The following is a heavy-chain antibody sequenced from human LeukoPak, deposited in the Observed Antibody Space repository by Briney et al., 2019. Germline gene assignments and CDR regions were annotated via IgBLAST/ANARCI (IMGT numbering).Heavy chain of an antibody. Sequence: GGSLRLSCAASGFTFSNAWMSWVRQAPGKGLEWVGRIKSKTDGGTIDYAPPVKGRFTISRDDSKTTLYLQVNNLKAEDTAVYYCAADSPMTPAQIDFWGQGTLVTVSP. CDR1: GFTFSNAW. D-gene: IGHD4-11*01. CDR3: AADSPMTPAQIDF. CDR2: IKSKTDGGTI. V-gene: IGHV3-15*01. J-gene: IGHJ4*02.